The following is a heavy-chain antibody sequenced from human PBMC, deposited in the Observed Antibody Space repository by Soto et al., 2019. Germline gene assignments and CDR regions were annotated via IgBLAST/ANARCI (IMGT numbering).Heavy chain of an antibody. D-gene: IGHD5-18*01. Sequence: GESLKISCKGSGYSFAGYWITWVRQKPGKGLEWMGRIDPSDSQTYYSPSFRGHVTISATKSITTVFLQWSSLRASDTAMYYCARQIYASDTGPNSQYFLVSWGQGPPVTVS. V-gene: IGHV5-10-1*01. CDR1: GYSFAGYW. J-gene: IGHJ4*02. CDR2: IDPSDSQT. CDR3: ARQIYASDTGPNSQYFLVS.